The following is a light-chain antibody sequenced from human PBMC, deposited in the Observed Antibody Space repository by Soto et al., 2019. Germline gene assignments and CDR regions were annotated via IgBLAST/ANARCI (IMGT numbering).Light chain of an antibody. CDR1: QSVSSN. Sequence: EIVMTQSPATLSVSPGERATLSCRASQSVSSNLAWYQQKPGQAPRLLIYGASRRAPGIPARFSGSGSGTDFTLTISSLEPEDFAVYYCQQRRNWPPLTFGGGTKVDIK. V-gene: IGKV3-11*01. CDR3: QQRRNWPPLT. CDR2: GAS. J-gene: IGKJ4*01.